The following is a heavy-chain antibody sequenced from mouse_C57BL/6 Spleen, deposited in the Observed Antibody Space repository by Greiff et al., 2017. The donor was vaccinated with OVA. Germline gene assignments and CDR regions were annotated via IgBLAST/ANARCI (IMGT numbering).Heavy chain of an antibody. CDR2: INPNNGGT. CDR3: ARSSYDGVFAY. CDR1: GYTFTDYN. J-gene: IGHJ3*01. Sequence: EVQLQESGPELVKPGASVKIPCKASGYTFTDYNMDWVKQSHGKSLEWIGDINPNNGGTIYNQKFKGKATLTVDKSSSTAYMDLRSLTSEDTAVDYCARSSYDGVFAYWGQGTLVTVSA. V-gene: IGHV1-18*01. D-gene: IGHD2-12*01.